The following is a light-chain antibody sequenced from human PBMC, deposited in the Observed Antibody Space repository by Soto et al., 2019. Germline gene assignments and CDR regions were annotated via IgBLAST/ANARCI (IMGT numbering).Light chain of an antibody. CDR1: QSISIW. V-gene: IGKV1-5*03. CDR2: KAS. CDR3: QQYKSYSLYT. Sequence: DIQMTQSPSTLSASVGDRVTITCRASQSISIWLAWYQQKPGKAPKLLIYKASSLESGVPSRFSGRGSGTEFTLTISSLQPDDFATYYCQQYKSYSLYTFGQGTKLEIK. J-gene: IGKJ2*01.